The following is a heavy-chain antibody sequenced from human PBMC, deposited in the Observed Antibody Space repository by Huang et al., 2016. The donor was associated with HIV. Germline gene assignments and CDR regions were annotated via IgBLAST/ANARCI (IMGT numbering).Heavy chain of an antibody. Sequence: QVQLVQSGAEVKKPGASVKVSCKVSGYTLTELSIHWVRQAPGKGLEWMGGFAPEHGETIYAQNFQGRVTMTEDTSTDTAYMELLSLRPEDTAVYYCAAGYDTYYDIWGQGTMVIASS. CDR2: FAPEHGET. J-gene: IGHJ3*02. CDR1: GYTLTELS. V-gene: IGHV1-24*01. CDR3: AAGYDTYYDI. D-gene: IGHD2-21*01.